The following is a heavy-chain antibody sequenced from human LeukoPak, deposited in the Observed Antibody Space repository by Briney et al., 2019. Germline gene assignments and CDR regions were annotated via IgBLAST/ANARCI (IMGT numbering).Heavy chain of an antibody. D-gene: IGHD1-26*01. V-gene: IGHV3-9*01. J-gene: IGHJ4*02. CDR1: GFTFNDYA. CDR3: AKGKWYSGTYHFDY. CDR2: ISWNSDTI. Sequence: GGSLRLSCAASGFTFNDYAMHWVRQAPGKGLEWVSGISWNSDTIGYADSVKGRFTISRDNAKNSLYLQMNSLRAEDTALYYCAKGKWYSGTYHFDYWGQGTLVTVSS.